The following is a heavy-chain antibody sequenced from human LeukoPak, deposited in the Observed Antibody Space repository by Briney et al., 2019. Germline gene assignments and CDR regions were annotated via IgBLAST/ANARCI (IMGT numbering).Heavy chain of an antibody. Sequence: GGSLRLSCAASGFTFSNYSMNWVRQAPGKGLEWVSYISSSSSTIYYADSVKGRFTISRDNAKNSLYLQMNSLRAEGTAVYYCARRYMVRGVFAFDYWGQGTLVTVSS. CDR1: GFTFSNYS. J-gene: IGHJ4*02. CDR3: ARRYMVRGVFAFDY. V-gene: IGHV3-48*01. D-gene: IGHD3-10*01. CDR2: ISSSSSTI.